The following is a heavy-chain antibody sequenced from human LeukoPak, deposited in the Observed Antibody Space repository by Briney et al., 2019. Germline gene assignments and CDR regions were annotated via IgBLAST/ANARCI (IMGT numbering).Heavy chain of an antibody. CDR1: GFTFSSYN. V-gene: IGHV3-53*01. CDR3: ARDVGYYYDGSGIY. CDR2: IHSGGNT. Sequence: PGGSLRLSCAASGFTFSSYNMNWVRQSPGKGLEWVSVIHSGGNTYYADSVKGRFTISRDNFKNTLYLQMDSLRAEDTAMYYCARDVGYYYDGSGIYWGQGTLVTVSS. J-gene: IGHJ4*02. D-gene: IGHD3-22*01.